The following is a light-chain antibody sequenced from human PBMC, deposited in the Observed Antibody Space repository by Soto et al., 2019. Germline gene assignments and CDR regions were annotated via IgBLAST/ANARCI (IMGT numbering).Light chain of an antibody. V-gene: IGKV3-15*01. J-gene: IGKJ1*01. CDR2: GAS. CDR1: QSVSSN. Sequence: EIVMTQSPATLSVSPGERATLSCRASQSVSSNLAWYQHKPGQAPRLLIYGASSRATGIPARFSGSGSGTEFTLTISLLQSEDFAVYYCQQYNNWPPWTFGQGTKVEI. CDR3: QQYNNWPPWT.